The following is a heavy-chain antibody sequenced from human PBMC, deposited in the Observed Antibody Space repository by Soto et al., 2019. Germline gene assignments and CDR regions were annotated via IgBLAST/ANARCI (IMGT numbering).Heavy chain of an antibody. D-gene: IGHD4-4*01. Sequence: QVQLVESGGGVVQPGRSLRLSCAASGFTFSSYAMHWVRQAPGKGLEWVAVISYDGSNKYYADSVKGRFTISRDNSKNTLYLQMNSLGDEDRDLYYWARPLWRNDYNWGYFDLWGRGTLVTVSS. V-gene: IGHV3-30-3*01. J-gene: IGHJ2*01. CDR2: ISYDGSNK. CDR1: GFTFSSYA. CDR3: ARPLWRNDYNWGYFDL.